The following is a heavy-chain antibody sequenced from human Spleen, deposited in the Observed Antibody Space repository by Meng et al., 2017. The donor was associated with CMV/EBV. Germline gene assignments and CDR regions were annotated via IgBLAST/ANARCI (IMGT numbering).Heavy chain of an antibody. Sequence: ETLSLTCAVSGGSISSSNWWSWVRQAPGKGLEWVSVIYSGGTTSYSDSVKGRFTISRDNSKNTLYLQMNSLRAEDTAVYFCARTKGRFFDDWGQGTLVTVSS. CDR3: ARTKGRFFDD. V-gene: IGHV3-53*01. D-gene: IGHD1-26*01. CDR2: IYSGGTT. J-gene: IGHJ4*02. CDR1: GGSISSSNW.